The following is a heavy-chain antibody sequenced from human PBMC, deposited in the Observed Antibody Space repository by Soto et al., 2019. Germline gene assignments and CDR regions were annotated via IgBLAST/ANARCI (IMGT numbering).Heavy chain of an antibody. V-gene: IGHV3-7*05. D-gene: IGHD5-18*01. CDR3: ARGPRHSDAY. CDR2: IKQDGSEE. CDR1: GFTFSTSW. Sequence: VQLVESGGGLVQPGGSLKISCSACGFTFSTSWMSWVRQAPGKGLEWVANIKQDGSEEYYVDSVKGRFTVSRDNAKNSLYLQMNSLRVEDTAVYFRARGPRHSDAYWGLGTLVTVSS. J-gene: IGHJ4*02.